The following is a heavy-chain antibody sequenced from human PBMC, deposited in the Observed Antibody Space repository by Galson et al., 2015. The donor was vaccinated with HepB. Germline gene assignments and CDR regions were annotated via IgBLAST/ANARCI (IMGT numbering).Heavy chain of an antibody. CDR3: ARDLTAAADLDH. J-gene: IGHJ4*02. CDR1: GYTFTAYY. D-gene: IGHD6-13*01. CDR2: IYPDSGGT. Sequence: SVKVSCKASGYTFTAYYMHWVRQAPGQGLEWMGWIYPDSGGTRYAQKFQGRVTMTRDTSISTAYMDLSGLRSDDTAVYYCARDLTAAADLDHWGRGTLVTVSS. V-gene: IGHV1-2*02.